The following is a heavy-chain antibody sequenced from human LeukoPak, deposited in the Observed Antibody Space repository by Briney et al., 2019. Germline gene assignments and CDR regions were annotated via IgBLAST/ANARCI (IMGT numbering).Heavy chain of an antibody. V-gene: IGHV3-15*01. J-gene: IGHJ4*02. CDR1: GFTFSSAW. CDR2: IKSKTHGGTT. D-gene: IGHD6-19*01. CDR3: TTSPVPGLDY. Sequence: GGSLRLSCAASGFTFSSAWMSWVRQAPGKGLEWVGRIKSKTHGGTTDYAAPVKGRFTISRDDSKNIFYLQMNSLKTEDTAVYYCTTSPVPGLDYWGQGTLVTVFS.